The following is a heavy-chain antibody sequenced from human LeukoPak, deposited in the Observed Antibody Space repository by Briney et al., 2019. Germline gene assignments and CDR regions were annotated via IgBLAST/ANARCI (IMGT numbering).Heavy chain of an antibody. Sequence: GGSLRLSCAVSGFTFSDYAMHWVRQAPGKGLEWVSCISGTGSVYYAASVRGRFTISRDNAGNSLFLQLSSLRTEDTAVYFCARDLPGSSWYALDSWGQGTLVTVSS. D-gene: IGHD6-13*01. V-gene: IGHV3-69-1*01. J-gene: IGHJ5*01. CDR3: ARDLPGSSWYALDS. CDR2: ISGTGSV. CDR1: GFTFSDYA.